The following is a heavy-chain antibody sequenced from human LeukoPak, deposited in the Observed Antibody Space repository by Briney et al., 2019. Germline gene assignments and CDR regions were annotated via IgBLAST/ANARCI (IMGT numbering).Heavy chain of an antibody. J-gene: IGHJ4*02. CDR1: GGSISSHY. V-gene: IGHV4-59*11. CDR2: IYYSGST. Sequence: SETLSLTCTVSGGSISSHYWSWIRQPPGKGLEWIGYIYYSGSTYYNPSLKSRVTISVDTSKNQFSLKLSSVTAADTAVYYCARVLVVPATIFDYWGQGTLVTVSS. CDR3: ARVLVVPATIFDY. D-gene: IGHD2-2*01.